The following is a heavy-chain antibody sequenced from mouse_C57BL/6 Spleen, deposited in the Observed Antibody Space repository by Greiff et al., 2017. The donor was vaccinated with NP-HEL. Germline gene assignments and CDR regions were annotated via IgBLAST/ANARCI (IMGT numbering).Heavy chain of an antibody. CDR1: GYTFTSYW. CDR3: ARDYYGSSSFAY. D-gene: IGHD1-1*01. V-gene: IGHV1-72*01. J-gene: IGHJ3*01. CDR2: IEPNSGGT. Sequence: VQLQQPGAELVKPGASVKLSCKASGYTFTSYWMHWVKQRPGRGLEWIGRIEPNSGGTKYNEKFKSKATLTVDKPSSTAYMQLSSLTSEDSAVYYCARDYYGSSSFAYWGQGTLVTVSA.